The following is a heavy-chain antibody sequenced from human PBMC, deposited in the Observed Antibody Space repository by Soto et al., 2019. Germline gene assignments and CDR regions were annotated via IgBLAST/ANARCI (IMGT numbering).Heavy chain of an antibody. J-gene: IGHJ5*02. V-gene: IGHV4-31*03. CDR2: IYYSGRT. Sequence: QVQLQESGPGLVKPSQTLSITCTISGGSISSGDYYWSWIRLPPGKGLEWIGSIYYSGRTNYNRSLKSRLNISLVTTTNHFSLKLSLVTTADTAVYYCARMGLHLGELARNWFDPWGQGTLVTVSS. D-gene: IGHD3-16*01. CDR1: GGSISSGDYY. CDR3: ARMGLHLGELARNWFDP.